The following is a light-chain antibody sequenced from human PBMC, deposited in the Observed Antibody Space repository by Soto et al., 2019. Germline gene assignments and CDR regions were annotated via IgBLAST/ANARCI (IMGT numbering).Light chain of an antibody. CDR3: QQYGSSQFT. CDR2: GAS. CDR1: QSVDSSY. V-gene: IGKV3-20*01. J-gene: IGKJ3*01. Sequence: IVLTQSPGTLSSSPGERATLSCRASQSVDSSYLAWYQQKPGQAPRVLILGASTRATGIPDRFSGSGSGTDFTLTISRLEPGDFAVYYCQQYGSSQFTFGPGTRVDV.